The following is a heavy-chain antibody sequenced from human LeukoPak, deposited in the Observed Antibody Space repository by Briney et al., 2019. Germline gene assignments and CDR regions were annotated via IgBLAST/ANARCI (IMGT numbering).Heavy chain of an antibody. D-gene: IGHD6-13*01. CDR1: GALFSGHY. Sequence: SETLSLTCGVSGALFSGHYWSWIRQPPGKGLEWIGEINHSGTTNYNPSLKSRVTISVDTSKNQFSLKLSSVTAADTAVYYCARRGGYSSSWYTLGYWGQGTLVTVSS. J-gene: IGHJ4*02. V-gene: IGHV4-34*01. CDR2: INHSGTT. CDR3: ARRGGYSSSWYTLGY.